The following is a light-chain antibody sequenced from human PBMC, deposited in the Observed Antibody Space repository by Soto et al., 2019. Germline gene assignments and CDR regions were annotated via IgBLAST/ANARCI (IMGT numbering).Light chain of an antibody. V-gene: IGLV2-14*01. Sequence: QSALTQPASVSGSPGQSITISCTGASSDVGGYNYVSWYQQHPGKAPKLMIYEVSNRPSGVSSRFSGSKSGNTASLTISGLQYEEEADYYCSSYKDSRTYVFGTGTKVTV. CDR3: SSYKDSRTYV. J-gene: IGLJ1*01. CDR1: SSDVGGYNY. CDR2: EVS.